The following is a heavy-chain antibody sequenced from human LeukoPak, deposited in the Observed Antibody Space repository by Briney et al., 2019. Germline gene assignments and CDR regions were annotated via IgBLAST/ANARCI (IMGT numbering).Heavy chain of an antibody. CDR2: ISSSGGST. CDR3: ARSDREWELYFDY. Sequence: GGSLRLSCAASGFTFSSYAMSWVRQAPGKGLEWVSAISSSGGSTYYADSVKGRFTISRDNSKSTLYLQMNSLRAEDTAVYYCARSDREWELYFDYWGQGTLVTVSS. CDR1: GFTFSSYA. V-gene: IGHV3-23*01. J-gene: IGHJ4*02. D-gene: IGHD1-26*01.